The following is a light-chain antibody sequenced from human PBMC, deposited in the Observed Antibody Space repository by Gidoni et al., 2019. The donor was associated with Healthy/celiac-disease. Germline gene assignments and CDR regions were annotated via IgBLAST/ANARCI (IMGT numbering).Light chain of an antibody. CDR2: DAS. CDR3: QQRSNWPPIT. J-gene: IGKJ5*01. V-gene: IGKV3-11*01. Sequence: DIVLTQSPATLSLSPGERATLSCRARQRVSSYLAWYQQKPGQAPRLLIYDASNRATGIPARFSGSGSGTDFTLTISSLEPEDFAVYYCQQRSNWPPITFGQGTRLEIK. CDR1: QRVSSY.